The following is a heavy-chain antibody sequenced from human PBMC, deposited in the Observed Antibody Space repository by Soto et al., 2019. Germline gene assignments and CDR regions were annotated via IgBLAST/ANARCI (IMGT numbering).Heavy chain of an antibody. J-gene: IGHJ4*02. CDR1: GYDFTTYW. D-gene: IGHD2-8*01. CDR2: IHPDDSDT. CDR3: ARHRTGHCSTTACHPADS. Sequence: PGESLKISCKGSGYDFTTYWIGWVRQMPGKGLEWLGIIHPDDSDTKYSPSFQGHVTISADRSINTAYLHWTSLKTSDTAIYYCARHRTGHCSTTACHPADSWGQGTLVTVSS. V-gene: IGHV5-51*01.